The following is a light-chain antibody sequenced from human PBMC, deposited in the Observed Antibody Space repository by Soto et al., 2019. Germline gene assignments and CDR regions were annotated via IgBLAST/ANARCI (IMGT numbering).Light chain of an antibody. V-gene: IGLV2-14*01. Sequence: QSALTQPASVSGSPGQSITISCTGTSSDVGGYNYVSWYQQHPGKAPKLMIYDVSNRPSGVSNRFSGSKSGNTASLTISGLQAEDEPDYYCSSYTSSSTPVFGGWTKVTVL. CDR2: DVS. J-gene: IGLJ3*02. CDR1: SSDVGGYNY. CDR3: SSYTSSSTPV.